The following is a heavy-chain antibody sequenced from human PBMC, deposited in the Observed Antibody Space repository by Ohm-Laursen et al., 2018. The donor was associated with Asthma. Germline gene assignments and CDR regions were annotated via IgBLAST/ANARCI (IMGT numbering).Heavy chain of an antibody. CDR1: GGTIRSTDW. CDR2: TSHSGST. V-gene: IGHV4-4*02. CDR3: ARGEWIAAENWFDP. D-gene: IGHD6-13*01. J-gene: IGHJ5*02. Sequence: SETLSLTCPVSGGTIRSTDWWSWVRQPPGKGLEWIGETSHSGSTAYNPSLESRVTISVDTSKNQFSLKLSSVTAADTAVYYCARGEWIAAENWFDPWGQGTLVTVSS.